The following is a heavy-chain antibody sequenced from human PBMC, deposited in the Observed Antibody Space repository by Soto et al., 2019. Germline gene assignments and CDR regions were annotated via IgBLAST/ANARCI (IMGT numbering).Heavy chain of an antibody. CDR1: GYTFTNHG. D-gene: IGHD1-26*01. V-gene: IGHV1-18*04. Sequence: QVQLVQSGAELKKPGASVKVSCKASGYTFTNHGISWVRQAPGQGLEWVGWVSGYNDKTKSAQKVQGRVTMTTDTSTNTAYMDLRSLRSDDTAVYFCARDFYPVAYFVDYWVQGNLVTVSS. CDR2: VSGYNDKT. CDR3: ARDFYPVAYFVDY. J-gene: IGHJ4*02.